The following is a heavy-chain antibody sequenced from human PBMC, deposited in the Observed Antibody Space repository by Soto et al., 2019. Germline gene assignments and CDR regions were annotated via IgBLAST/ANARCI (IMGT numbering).Heavy chain of an antibody. D-gene: IGHD3-16*01. CDR3: TTGLGYYDPYGMDV. CDR1: GFTFSDAW. V-gene: IGHV3-15*01. J-gene: IGHJ6*02. Sequence: VGSLRLSCAASGFTFSDAWMTWVRQAPGKGLEWVGRIQSKTDGGTTDYAAPVYGRFTISRDDSKNTLYLQMNSLKTEDTAVYYCTTGLGYYDPYGMDVWGQGTTVTVSS. CDR2: IQSKTDGGTT.